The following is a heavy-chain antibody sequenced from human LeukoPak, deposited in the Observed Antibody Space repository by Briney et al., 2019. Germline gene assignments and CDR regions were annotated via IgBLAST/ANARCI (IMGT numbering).Heavy chain of an antibody. CDR2: ISSSGSTI. Sequence: GGSLRLSCAASGFTFSDYYMSWIRQAPGKGLEGVSYISSSGSTIYYADSVKGRFTISRDNAKNSLYLQMNSLRAEDTAVYYCARNLHSNYVWGSYRSYWGQGTLVTVSS. V-gene: IGHV3-11*04. J-gene: IGHJ4*02. CDR1: GFTFSDYY. D-gene: IGHD3-16*02. CDR3: ARNLHSNYVWGSYRSY.